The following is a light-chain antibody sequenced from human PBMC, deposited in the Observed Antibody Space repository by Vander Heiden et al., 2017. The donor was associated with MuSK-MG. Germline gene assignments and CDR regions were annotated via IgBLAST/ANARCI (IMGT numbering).Light chain of an antibody. CDR1: QSVSSGY. CDR2: GAS. Sequence: EIALTQSPGTLSLSPGERATLSCRASQSVSSGYLAWYQQKPGQAPRLLIYGASSRATGIPDRFIGSGSGTDFTLTISRLEPEDFAVYYCQQDGSSPGTFGGGTKVEMK. V-gene: IGKV3-20*01. J-gene: IGKJ4*01. CDR3: QQDGSSPGT.